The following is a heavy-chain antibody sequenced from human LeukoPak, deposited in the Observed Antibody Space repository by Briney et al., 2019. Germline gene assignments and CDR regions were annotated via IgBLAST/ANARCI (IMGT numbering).Heavy chain of an antibody. CDR3: ARNLMYCSSTTCYLDY. Sequence: ASVKVSCKASGYTFTSYDINWVRQATGQGLEWMGLVNPKNGHTVYAQKFQGRVTMTRDTSISTAYLELSSLRSEDTAVYYCARNLMYCSSTTCYLDYWGQGTLVTVSS. CDR2: VNPKNGHT. J-gene: IGHJ4*02. V-gene: IGHV1-8*01. CDR1: GYTFTSYD. D-gene: IGHD2-2*01.